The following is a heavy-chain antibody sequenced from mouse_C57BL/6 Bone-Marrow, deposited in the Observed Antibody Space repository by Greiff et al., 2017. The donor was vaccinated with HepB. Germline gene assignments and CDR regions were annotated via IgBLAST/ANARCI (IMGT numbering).Heavy chain of an antibody. V-gene: IGHV7-1*01. J-gene: IGHJ4*01. CDR2: SRNKANDYTT. CDR1: GFTFSDFY. Sequence: EVKVVESGGGLVQSGRSLRLSCATSGFTFSDFYMEWVRQAPGKGLEWIAASRNKANDYTTEYSASVKGRFIVSRDTSQSILYLQMNALRAEDTAIYYCARVDDGYNYAMDYWGQGTSVTVSS. CDR3: ARVDDGYNYAMDY. D-gene: IGHD2-3*01.